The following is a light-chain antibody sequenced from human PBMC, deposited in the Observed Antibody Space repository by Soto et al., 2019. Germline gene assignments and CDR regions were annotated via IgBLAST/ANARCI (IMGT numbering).Light chain of an antibody. V-gene: IGKV1-6*01. Sequence: AIQMTQSPSSLCASVGDRVTITCRSSQGIRNDLGWYQQKPGKAPKLLIYAASSLQSGVPSRFSGSGSGTDFTLTISSLQPEDFATYYCLQDYNYPLTFGGGTKVDIK. CDR1: QGIRND. CDR2: AAS. J-gene: IGKJ4*01. CDR3: LQDYNYPLT.